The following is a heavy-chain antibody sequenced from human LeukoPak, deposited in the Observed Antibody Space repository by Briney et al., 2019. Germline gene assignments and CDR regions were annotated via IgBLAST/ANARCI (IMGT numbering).Heavy chain of an antibody. V-gene: IGHV3-23*01. CDR1: GFTFRSYA. D-gene: IGHD2-15*01. J-gene: IGHJ4*02. Sequence: GGSLRLSCAASGFTFRSYAMSWARQAPGKGLEWVSAISKDADATYYAGSVKGRFTISRDNSKDTLSLQMNSLRAEDTAVYYCAKESPYCHGTDCRIYYFDSWGQGILVTVSS. CDR2: ISKDADAT. CDR3: AKESPYCHGTDCRIYYFDS.